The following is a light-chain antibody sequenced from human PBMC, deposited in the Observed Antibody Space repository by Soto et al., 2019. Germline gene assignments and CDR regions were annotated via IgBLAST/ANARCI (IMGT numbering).Light chain of an antibody. V-gene: IGKV3-20*01. CDR2: GAS. J-gene: IGKJ4*01. CDR3: QQYDNSPLT. CDR1: QSVNSRY. Sequence: EIVLTQSPGTLSLSPGERATLSCRATQSVNSRYFAWYQQKPGQAPRLLIYGASSRATGIPDRFSGSGSGTDFTLTISRLEPEDFAVYYCQQYDNSPLTFGGGTNVEIK.